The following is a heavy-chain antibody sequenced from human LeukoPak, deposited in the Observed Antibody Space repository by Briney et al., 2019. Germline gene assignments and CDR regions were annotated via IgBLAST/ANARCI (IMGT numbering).Heavy chain of an antibody. Sequence: GGSLRLSCAASGFSFSSYAMSWVRQAPGKGLEWVSTISGSGGSTYYADSVKGRFTISRDNSKNTLYINSLRAEDTAVYYCAKGSSGYQPAYFDYWGQGTLVTVSS. CDR3: AKGSSGYQPAYFDY. CDR2: ISGSGGST. J-gene: IGHJ4*02. D-gene: IGHD3-22*01. CDR1: GFSFSSYA. V-gene: IGHV3-23*01.